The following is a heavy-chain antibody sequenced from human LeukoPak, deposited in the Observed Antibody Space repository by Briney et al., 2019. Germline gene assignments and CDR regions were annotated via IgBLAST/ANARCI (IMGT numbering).Heavy chain of an antibody. J-gene: IGHJ4*02. D-gene: IGHD3-10*01. CDR1: GGSFSGYY. CDR3: ARDLWSVGSGSYVDY. V-gene: IGHV4-34*01. CDR2: IYHSGST. Sequence: SETLSLTCAVYGGSFSGYYWSWIRQPPGKGLEWIGSIYHSGSTYYNPSLKSRVTISVDTSKNQFSLKLSSVTAADTAVYYCARDLWSVGSGSYVDYWGQGTLVTVSS.